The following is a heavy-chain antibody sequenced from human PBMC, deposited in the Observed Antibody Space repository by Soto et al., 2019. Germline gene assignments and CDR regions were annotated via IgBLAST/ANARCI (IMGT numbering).Heavy chain of an antibody. D-gene: IGHD6-13*01. CDR1: GFTLSSYA. J-gene: IGHJ4*02. V-gene: IGHV3-23*01. CDR3: ARRSSSWYFDC. Sequence: EVQLLESGGGLVQPGGSLRLTCAASGFTLSSYAMNWVRQAPGKGLEWVSVISGSGGSTYYTDSVKGRFTISRDNSKNTLYLQMNSLRAEDTAVYYCARRSSSWYFDCWVQGTLVTVSS. CDR2: ISGSGGST.